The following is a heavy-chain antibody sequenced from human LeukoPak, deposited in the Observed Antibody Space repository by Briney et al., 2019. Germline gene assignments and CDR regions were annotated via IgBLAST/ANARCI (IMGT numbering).Heavy chain of an antibody. D-gene: IGHD2-15*01. V-gene: IGHV3-30*03. CDR1: GFTFSSYG. J-gene: IGHJ4*02. CDR2: ISYDGSNK. CDR3: ARLVPPGGGDCTCSNCHTVYYFDY. Sequence: GGSLRLSCAASGFTFSSYGMHWVRQAPGKGLEWVAVISYDGSNKYYADSVKGRFTISRDNSKNTLYLQMNSLRAEDTAVYYCARLVPPGGGDCTCSNCHTVYYFDYWGQGTLVTVSS.